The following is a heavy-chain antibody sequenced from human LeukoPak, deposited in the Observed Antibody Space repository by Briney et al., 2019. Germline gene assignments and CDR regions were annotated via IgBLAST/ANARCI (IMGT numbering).Heavy chain of an antibody. D-gene: IGHD4-17*01. Sequence: PGRSLRLSCAASGFTFSSYGMHWVRQAPGKGLEWVAVISYDGSNKYYADSVKGRFTISRDNSKNTLYLQMNSLRAEDTAVYYCAKEYLDYGDYYYFDYWGQGTLVTVSS. CDR2: ISYDGSNK. CDR3: AKEYLDYGDYYYFDY. J-gene: IGHJ4*02. CDR1: GFTFSSYG. V-gene: IGHV3-30*18.